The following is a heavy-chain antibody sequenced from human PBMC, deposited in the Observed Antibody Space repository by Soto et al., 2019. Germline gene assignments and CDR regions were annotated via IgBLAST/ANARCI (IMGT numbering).Heavy chain of an antibody. CDR2: ITNSGSTI. J-gene: IGHJ4*02. D-gene: IGHD5-18*01. Sequence: QVQLVESGGGLVKPGGSLRLSCAGSGFTFSAYYMSWVRQAPGKGLEWVAYITNSGSTIYYADSVKGRFTISRDNARNSLYLQMNSLRAEDTAVYYCAKLRGYTYGYGDWGQGTLVTVSS. V-gene: IGHV3-11*01. CDR1: GFTFSAYY. CDR3: AKLRGYTYGYGD.